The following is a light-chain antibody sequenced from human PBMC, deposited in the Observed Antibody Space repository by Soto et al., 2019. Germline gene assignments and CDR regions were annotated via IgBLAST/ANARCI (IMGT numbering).Light chain of an antibody. V-gene: IGKV3-11*01. CDR3: QQRFSWPRT. J-gene: IGKJ1*01. CDR1: QSVSSF. CDR2: DAT. Sequence: EIVVTQSPVTLSLSPGERATLSCRASQSVSSFLAWFQQKPGQAPRLLIYDATNRATDIPARFSGSGSGTDFTLTISSLEPEDFAVYYCQQRFSWPRTFGQGTKVEIK.